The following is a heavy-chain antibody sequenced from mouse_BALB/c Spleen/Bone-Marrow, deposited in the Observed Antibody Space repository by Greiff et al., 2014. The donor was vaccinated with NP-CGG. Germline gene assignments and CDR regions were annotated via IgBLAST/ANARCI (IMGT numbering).Heavy chain of an antibody. J-gene: IGHJ4*01. V-gene: IGHV1-4*01. D-gene: IGHD3-2*02. CDR2: INPSSGYT. CDR3: ARRGTFQATSYAMDY. Sequence: QVQLQQSGAELARPGASVKMSCKASAYTFTDYTVHWVKQRPGQGLEWIGYINPSSGYTNYNQIFKDKATLTADKSSSTAYMQLSSLTSKDAAVYYCARRGTFQATSYAMDYRGQGNSVTVSS. CDR1: AYTFTDYT.